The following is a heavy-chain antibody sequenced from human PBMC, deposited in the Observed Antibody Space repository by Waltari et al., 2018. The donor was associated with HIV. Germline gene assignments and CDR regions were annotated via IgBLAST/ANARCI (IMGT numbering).Heavy chain of an antibody. CDR1: GFSLNTSAVG. V-gene: IGHV2-5*02. CDR3: AYTTAESSLGAFDI. Sequence: QITLKESGPTLVKPAQTLTLTCTFSGFSLNTSAVGVGWIRPPPGKALEWLALISWDDDKRYSPSLKSRLTITKDTYKNQVVLTMTNMDPVDTATYYCAYTTAESSLGAFDIWGRGTMVTVSS. J-gene: IGHJ3*02. D-gene: IGHD1-26*01. CDR2: ISWDDDK.